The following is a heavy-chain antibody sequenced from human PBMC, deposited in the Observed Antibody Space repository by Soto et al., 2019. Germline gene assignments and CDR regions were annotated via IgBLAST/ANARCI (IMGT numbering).Heavy chain of an antibody. CDR2: IYHSGNT. CDR3: ASQNRGYRGYDYDPVFDY. Sequence: PSETLSLTCAVSGDSISSSGYSWSWIRQPPGKGLEWIGYIYHSGNTYYNPSLKSRVTISLDRSKNQFSLKLSSVPAADTAVYYCASQNRGYRGYDYDPVFDYWGQGALVTVSS. V-gene: IGHV4-30-2*01. CDR1: GDSISSSGYS. J-gene: IGHJ4*02. D-gene: IGHD5-12*01.